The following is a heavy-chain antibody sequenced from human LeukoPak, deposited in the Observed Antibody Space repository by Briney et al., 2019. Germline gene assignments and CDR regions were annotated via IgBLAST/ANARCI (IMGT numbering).Heavy chain of an antibody. J-gene: IGHJ4*02. Sequence: PSETLSLTCTVSGGSISSSSYYWGWIRQPPGKGLEWIGSIYYSGSTYYNPSLKSRVTISVDTSKNQFSLKLSSVTAADTAVYYFATLALGGYDILTGLPTFDYWGQGTLVTVSS. CDR2: IYYSGST. D-gene: IGHD3-9*01. CDR1: GGSISSSSYY. CDR3: ATLALGGYDILTGLPTFDY. V-gene: IGHV4-39*01.